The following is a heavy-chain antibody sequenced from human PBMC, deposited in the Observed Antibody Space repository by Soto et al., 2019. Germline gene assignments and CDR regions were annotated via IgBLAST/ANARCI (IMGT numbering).Heavy chain of an antibody. Sequence: EVQLVESGGGLVQPGGSLRLSCAASGFTFSSYWMSWVRQAPGKGLEWVANIKQDGSEKYYVDSVKGRFTISRDNATNSLYLQMNSLRAEDTAVYYCARAVPGYYFDYWGQGTLVTVSS. D-gene: IGHD3-10*01. CDR1: GFTFSSYW. V-gene: IGHV3-7*03. CDR2: IKQDGSEK. CDR3: ARAVPGYYFDY. J-gene: IGHJ4*02.